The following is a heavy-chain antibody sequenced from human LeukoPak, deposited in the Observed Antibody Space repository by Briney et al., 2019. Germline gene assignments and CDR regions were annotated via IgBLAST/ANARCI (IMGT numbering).Heavy chain of an antibody. CDR1: GYTISSGYY. CDR3: ASYCSSTSCFASDAFDI. Sequence: SETLSLTCTVSGYTISSGYYWGWIRQPPGKGLEWIGSIYHSGSTYYNPSLKSRVTISVDTSKNQFSLKLSSVTAADTAVYYCASYCSSTSCFASDAFDIWGQGTMVSVSS. D-gene: IGHD2-2*01. V-gene: IGHV4-38-2*02. CDR2: IYHSGST. J-gene: IGHJ3*02.